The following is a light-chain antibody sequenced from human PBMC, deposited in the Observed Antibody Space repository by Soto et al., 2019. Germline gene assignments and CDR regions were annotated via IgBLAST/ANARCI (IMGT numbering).Light chain of an antibody. J-gene: IGLJ3*02. CDR2: RNN. Sequence: QSVLTQPPSASGTPGQRVTISYSGSSSNIGSNYVYWYQQLPGTAPKLLIYRNNLRPSGVPDRFSGSKSGTSASLAISGLRSEDEADYYCAAWDDSLSGRVFGGGTKLTVL. V-gene: IGLV1-47*01. CDR1: SSNIGSNY. CDR3: AAWDDSLSGRV.